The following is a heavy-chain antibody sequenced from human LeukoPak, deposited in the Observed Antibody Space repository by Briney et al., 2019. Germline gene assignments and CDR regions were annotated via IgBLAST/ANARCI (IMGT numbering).Heavy chain of an antibody. CDR2: ISGGGSTI. Sequence: GGSLRLSCAASGFTFSTYTMNWVRQAPGKGLEWVSYISGGGSTIYYADSVKGRFTISRDNAKNSLFLQLNSQRAEDTAVYYCARAASLDYWGQGTLVTVSS. CDR1: GFTFSTYT. D-gene: IGHD2-2*01. J-gene: IGHJ4*02. V-gene: IGHV3-48*01. CDR3: ARAASLDY.